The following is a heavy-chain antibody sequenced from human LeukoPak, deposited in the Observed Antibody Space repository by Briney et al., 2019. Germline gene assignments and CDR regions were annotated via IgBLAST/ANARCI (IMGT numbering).Heavy chain of an antibody. Sequence: SETLSLTCAVYGGSFSGYYWSWIRQPPGKGLEWIGEINHSGSTNYNPSLKSRVTISVDTSKNQFSLKLSSVTAADTAVYYCARRLSSIAARFDYWGQGTLVTVSS. V-gene: IGHV4-34*01. CDR2: INHSGST. D-gene: IGHD6-6*01. CDR3: ARRLSSIAARFDY. CDR1: GGSFSGYY. J-gene: IGHJ4*02.